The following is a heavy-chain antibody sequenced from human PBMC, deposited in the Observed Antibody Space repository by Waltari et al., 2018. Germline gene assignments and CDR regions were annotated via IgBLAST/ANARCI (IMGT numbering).Heavy chain of an antibody. CDR1: GFIVNTYY. V-gene: IGHV3-53*04. Sequence: EVQLVESGGGLVQPGGSLRLSCAASGFIVNTYYMGWVRHAPGQGLALVSTMYMDGRTKYADSLNGRFTVSRHRSQNTLFLQMNSRGVEDTAIYYCARLKDYTDWYFDIWGRGTLVTVSA. D-gene: IGHD4-4*01. J-gene: IGHJ2*01. CDR2: MYMDGRT. CDR3: ARLKDYTDWYFDI.